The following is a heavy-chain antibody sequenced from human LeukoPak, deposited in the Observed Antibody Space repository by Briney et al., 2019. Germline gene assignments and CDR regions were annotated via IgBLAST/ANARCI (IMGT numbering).Heavy chain of an antibody. CDR2: IIPIFGTA. CDR1: GGTFSSYA. J-gene: IGHJ4*02. CDR3: ARDPSYDSSVYSDDY. Sequence: GASVKVSCKASGGTFSSYAISWVRQAPGQGLEWMGGIIPIFGTANYAQKFQGRVTITADESTSTAYMELSSLRSEDTAVYYCARDPSYDSSVYSDDYWGQGTLVTVSS. V-gene: IGHV1-69*13. D-gene: IGHD3-22*01.